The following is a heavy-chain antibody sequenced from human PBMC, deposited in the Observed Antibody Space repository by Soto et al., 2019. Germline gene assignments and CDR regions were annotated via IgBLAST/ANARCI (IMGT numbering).Heavy chain of an antibody. D-gene: IGHD5-12*01. CDR1: GFTCSSYA. CDR3: AKDPRKQHMLRGWLAP. J-gene: IGHJ5*02. CDR2: ISGSGGST. V-gene: IGHV3-23*01. Sequence: PGGSLRLSCAASGFTCSSYAMSWVRQAPGKGLEWVSAISGSGGSTYYADSVKGRFTISRDNSKNTLYLQMNSLRAEDTAVYYCAKDPRKQHMLRGWLAPWAQGTLDTVSS.